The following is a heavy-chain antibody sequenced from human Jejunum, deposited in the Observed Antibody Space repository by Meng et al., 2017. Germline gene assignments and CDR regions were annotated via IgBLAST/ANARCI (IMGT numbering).Heavy chain of an antibody. CDR3: ARDKFDP. Sequence: DVQLVESGGGLIQPGRSLRLSCAASGFTLNKYDMSWVRLAPGKGLEWISFISGSTGETYSADSVRGRFTVSRDNSKNTLYLQMNNLRDEDTAVYYCARDKFDPWGQGTLVTVSS. CDR2: ISGSTGET. CDR1: GFTLNKYD. J-gene: IGHJ5*02. V-gene: IGHV3-23*04.